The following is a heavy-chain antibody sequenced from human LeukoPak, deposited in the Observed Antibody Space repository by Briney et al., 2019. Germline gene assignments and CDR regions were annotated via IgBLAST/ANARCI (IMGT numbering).Heavy chain of an antibody. CDR2: INPNSGGT. D-gene: IGHD5-12*01. CDR1: GYTFTGYY. J-gene: IGHJ6*03. CDR3: ARDRPRPGSRYSGYDRDYYYMDV. V-gene: IGHV1-2*02. Sequence: GASVKVSCKASGYTFTGYYMHWVRQAPGQGLEWMGWINPNSGGTNYAQKFQGRVTMTRDTSISTAYMELSRLRSDDTAVYYCARDRPRPGSRYSGYDRDYYYMDVWGKGTTVTISS.